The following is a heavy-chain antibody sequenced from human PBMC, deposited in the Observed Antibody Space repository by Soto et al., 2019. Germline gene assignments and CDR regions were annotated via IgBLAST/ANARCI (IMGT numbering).Heavy chain of an antibody. CDR1: GVTVAVND. CDR2: IRSKAYGGTT. J-gene: IGHJ4*02. CDR3: TRAPNYCSGGSCYPFDAVVFDY. Sequence: SGVTVAVNDMSRIRQAPGKGLEWVGFIRSKAYGGTTEYAASVKGRFTISRDDSKSIAYLQMNSLKTEDTAVYYCTRAPNYCSGGSCYPFDAVVFDYWGQGTLVTVSS. V-gene: IGHV3-49*03. D-gene: IGHD2-15*01.